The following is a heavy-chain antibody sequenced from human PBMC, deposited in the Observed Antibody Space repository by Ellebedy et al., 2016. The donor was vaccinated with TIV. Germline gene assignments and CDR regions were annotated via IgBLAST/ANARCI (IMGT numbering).Heavy chain of an antibody. CDR1: GGSISSSSYY. D-gene: IGHD4-17*01. Sequence: SETLSLTCTVSGGSISSSSYYWDWIRQPPGKGLEWIGTIYYSGDTHYNPSLKSRVTIYVDTSKNQFSLRLNSGTAADTAVYYCARRGSYGDYAVQVNNWFDRWGQGTLVTV. J-gene: IGHJ5*02. CDR2: IYYSGDT. V-gene: IGHV4-39*01. CDR3: ARRGSYGDYAVQVNNWFDR.